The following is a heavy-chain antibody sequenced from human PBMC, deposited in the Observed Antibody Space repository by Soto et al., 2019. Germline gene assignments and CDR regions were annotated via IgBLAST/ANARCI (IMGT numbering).Heavy chain of an antibody. Sequence: QVQLVESGGGVVQPGRSLRLSCAASGFTFSSYAMHWVRQAPGKGLEWVAVISYDGSNKYYADSVKGRFTISRDNSKNTLYLQMNSLRSEDTAVYYCASGKGRRWLQFLHYWGQGTLVTVSS. J-gene: IGHJ4*02. D-gene: IGHD3-3*01. CDR2: ISYDGSNK. CDR3: ASGKGRRWLQFLHY. V-gene: IGHV3-30-3*01. CDR1: GFTFSSYA.